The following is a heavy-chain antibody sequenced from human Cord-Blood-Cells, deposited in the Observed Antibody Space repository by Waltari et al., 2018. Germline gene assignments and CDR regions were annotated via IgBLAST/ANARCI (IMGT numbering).Heavy chain of an antibody. D-gene: IGHD3-3*01. Sequence: QVQLQQWGAGLLKPSETLSLTCAVYGGSFSGYYWSWLRQPPGKGLEWIGEINHSGSTNYNPSLKSRVTISVDTSKNQFSLKLSSVTAADTAVYYCARGDYDFWSGYYFDYWGQGTLVTVSS. CDR2: INHSGST. V-gene: IGHV4-34*01. J-gene: IGHJ4*02. CDR3: ARGDYDFWSGYYFDY. CDR1: GGSFSGYY.